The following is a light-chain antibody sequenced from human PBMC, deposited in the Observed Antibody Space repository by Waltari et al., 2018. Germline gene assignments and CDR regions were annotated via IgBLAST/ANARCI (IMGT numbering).Light chain of an antibody. Sequence: SYVLTQPPSMSVAPGQTARITCGGNNIGYKSVHWYQQRPGQAPVLVIYSDTDRPSGIPERFSCSNSANTPTLTISRVEAGDEADYYFQVWDTTTDHRWVFGGGTKLTVL. CDR3: QVWDTTTDHRWV. CDR1: NIGYKS. J-gene: IGLJ3*02. CDR2: SDT. V-gene: IGLV3-21*04.